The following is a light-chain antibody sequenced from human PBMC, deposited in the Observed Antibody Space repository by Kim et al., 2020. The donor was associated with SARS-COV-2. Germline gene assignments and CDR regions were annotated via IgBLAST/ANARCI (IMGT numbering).Light chain of an antibody. CDR3: SSYTSSSTLEV. CDR2: DVS. CDR1: GSDVGGYNY. J-gene: IGLJ1*01. Sequence: QSFTIACTGTGSDVGGYNYVSWYQQHPGKAPKLMIYDVSNRPAGVSNRFSGSKSGNTASLTISGLQAEDEADYYCSSYTSSSTLEVFGTGTKVTVL. V-gene: IGLV2-14*03.